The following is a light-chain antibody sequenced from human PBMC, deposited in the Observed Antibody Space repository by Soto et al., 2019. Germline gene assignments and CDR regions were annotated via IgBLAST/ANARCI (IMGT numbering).Light chain of an antibody. CDR1: QSVSSSY. V-gene: IGKV3-20*01. CDR3: QQYDSSTGWT. CDR2: GAS. Sequence: EIVLTQSPGTLPLSPGERATLSCRASQSVSSSYLAWYQQKPGQAPRLLIYGASSRATGIPDRFSGSGSGTDFTLTISRLEPEDFAVYYCQQYDSSTGWTFGQGTKVEIK. J-gene: IGKJ1*01.